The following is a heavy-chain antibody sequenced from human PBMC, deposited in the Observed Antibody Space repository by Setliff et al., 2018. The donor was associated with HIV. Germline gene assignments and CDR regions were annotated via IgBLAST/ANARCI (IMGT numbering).Heavy chain of an antibody. CDR3: TRDPGDY. V-gene: IGHV1-2*06. CDR2: ISPDSGAT. Sequence: ASVKVSCKTSGYTFNAFYIYWVRQAPGQGLEWVGRISPDSGATNDAQKFQGRIAMTRDTSINTVYMELKRLRTDDTAVYYCTRDPGDYWGQGTLVTVSS. CDR1: GYTFNAFY. J-gene: IGHJ4*02.